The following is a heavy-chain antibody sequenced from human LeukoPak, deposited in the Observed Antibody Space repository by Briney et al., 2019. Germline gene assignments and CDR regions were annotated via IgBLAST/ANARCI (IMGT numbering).Heavy chain of an antibody. Sequence: SQTLSLTCTVSDGSINTGDYYWNWIRQPPGKGLEWIGYIYYSGSTYYNPSLKSRPTISIDTSKNQFSLNLKSVSAVDTAVYYCARGAYRASLNELDYWGQGTLVTVSS. CDR2: IYYSGST. CDR1: DGSINTGDYY. CDR3: ARGAYRASLNELDY. J-gene: IGHJ4*02. D-gene: IGHD2-21*01. V-gene: IGHV4-30-4*01.